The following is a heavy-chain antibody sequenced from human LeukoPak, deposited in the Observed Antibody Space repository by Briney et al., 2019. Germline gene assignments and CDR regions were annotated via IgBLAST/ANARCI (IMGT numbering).Heavy chain of an antibody. D-gene: IGHD3-10*01. V-gene: IGHV4-4*07. Sequence: SETLSLTCTVSAGSISNYYWSWIRQPAGKGLEWIGLIYTSGSTNYNPSLKSRVTMSVDTSKNQFSLKLSSVTAADTAVYYCARDYYYASGSSNFDYWGPGTLVTVSS. J-gene: IGHJ4*02. CDR2: IYTSGST. CDR1: AGSISNYY. CDR3: ARDYYYASGSSNFDY.